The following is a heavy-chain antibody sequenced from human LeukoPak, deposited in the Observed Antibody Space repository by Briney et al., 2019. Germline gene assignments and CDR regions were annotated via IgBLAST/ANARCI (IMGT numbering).Heavy chain of an antibody. J-gene: IGHJ6*03. CDR2: IYSGGSR. D-gene: IGHD3-3*01. Sequence: PGGSLRLSCAASGFTVSSNYMSWVRQAPGKGLEWVSVIYSGGSRYYADSVKGRFTISRDNSKNALYLQMNSLRAEDTAVYYCARAGTYDFWSGYYTYYYYYYYMDVWGKGTTVTVSS. CDR1: GFTVSSNY. CDR3: ARAGTYDFWSGYYTYYYYYYYMDV. V-gene: IGHV3-66*02.